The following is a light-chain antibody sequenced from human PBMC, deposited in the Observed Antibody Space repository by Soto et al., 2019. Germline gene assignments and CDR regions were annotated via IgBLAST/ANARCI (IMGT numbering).Light chain of an antibody. Sequence: QSALTQPASVSGSPGQSITISCTGTSSDIGAYNFVSWYQQHPGKAPKLMLYDVNIRPSGVSNRFSGSKSGNPASLTISGLQAEEEADYYCTSWTTSTIMIFGGGTKPTVL. CDR1: SSDIGAYNF. CDR2: DVN. J-gene: IGLJ2*01. CDR3: TSWTTSTIMI. V-gene: IGLV2-14*03.